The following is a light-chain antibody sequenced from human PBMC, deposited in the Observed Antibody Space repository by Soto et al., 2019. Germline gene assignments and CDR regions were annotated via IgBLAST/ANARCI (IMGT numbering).Light chain of an antibody. V-gene: IGLV2-14*01. CDR2: DVS. CDR3: CSYTTSSTYV. CDR1: SSDVGAYNY. J-gene: IGLJ1*01. Sequence: QSALTQPASVSGSPGQSITISCTGTSSDVGAYNYVSWFQQHPGKAPKLMIYDVSNRPSGVSNRFSGSKSGNTACLTISGLQAEDEADYYCCSYTTSSTYVFGIGTKVTVL.